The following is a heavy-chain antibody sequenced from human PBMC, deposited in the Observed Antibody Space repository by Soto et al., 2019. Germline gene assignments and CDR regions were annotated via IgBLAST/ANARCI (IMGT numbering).Heavy chain of an antibody. D-gene: IGHD2-2*01. J-gene: IGHJ3*02. Sequence: PGGSLRLSCAASGFTFDDYAMHWVRQAPGKGLEWVSGISWNSGSIGYADSVKGRFTISRDNAKNSLYLQMNSLRAEDTALYYCAKDLVVVPAAEDGALGGAFDIWGQGTMVTVSS. V-gene: IGHV3-9*01. CDR3: AKDLVVVPAAEDGALGGAFDI. CDR2: ISWNSGSI. CDR1: GFTFDDYA.